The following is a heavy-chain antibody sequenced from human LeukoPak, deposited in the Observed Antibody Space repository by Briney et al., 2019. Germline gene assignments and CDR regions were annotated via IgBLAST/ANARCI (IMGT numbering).Heavy chain of an antibody. CDR2: VNQDGSEK. D-gene: IGHD4-17*01. Sequence: GGSLRLSCAASGLTFSSYWMSWVRQAPGKGLEWVAKVNQDGSEKYYVDSVKGRFAISRDNAKNSLYLQMNSLRAEDTAVYYCARDTAGMDVWGQGTTVTVSS. J-gene: IGHJ6*02. CDR1: GLTFSSYW. CDR3: ARDTAGMDV. V-gene: IGHV3-7*01.